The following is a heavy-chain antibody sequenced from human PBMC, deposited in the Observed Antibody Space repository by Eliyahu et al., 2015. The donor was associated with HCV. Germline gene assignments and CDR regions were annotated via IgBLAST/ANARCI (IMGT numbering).Heavy chain of an antibody. CDR3: ARDRRQRAVADFDY. Sequence: QVQLVESGGGVVQPGRSLRLSXAASGFXFXSYGMHWVRQAPGKGLEGVAVXWYDGSNKYYADSVKGRFTISRDNSKNTLYLQMNSLRAEDTAVYYCARDRRQRAVADFDYWGQGTLVTVSS. V-gene: IGHV3-33*01. CDR1: GFXFXSYG. CDR2: XWYDGSNK. J-gene: IGHJ4*02. D-gene: IGHD6-19*01.